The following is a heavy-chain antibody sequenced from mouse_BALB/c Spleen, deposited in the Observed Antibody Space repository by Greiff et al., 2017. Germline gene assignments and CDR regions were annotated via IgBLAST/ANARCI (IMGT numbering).Heavy chain of an antibody. Sequence: VQRVESGPGLVAPSQSLSITCTVSGFSLTSYGVHWVRQPPGKGLEWLGVIWAGGSTNYNSALMSRLSISKDNSKSQVFLKMNSLQTDDTAMYYCARTQLRLLAYWGQGTLVTDSA. CDR2: IWAGGST. CDR1: GFSLTSYG. V-gene: IGHV2-9*02. CDR3: ARTQLRLLAY. J-gene: IGHJ3*01. D-gene: IGHD4-1*02.